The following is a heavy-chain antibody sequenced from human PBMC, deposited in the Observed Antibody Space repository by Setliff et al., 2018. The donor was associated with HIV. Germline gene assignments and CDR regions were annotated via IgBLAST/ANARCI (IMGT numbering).Heavy chain of an antibody. CDR3: ARIGRKQGAVGSFCDY. CDR2: IYHDGST. V-gene: IGHV4-59*01. CDR1: GGSINSYY. D-gene: IGHD3-10*01. J-gene: IGHJ4*02. Sequence: PSETLSLTCTVSGGSINSYYWSWIRQSPGKGLEWIGYIYHDGSTNYNPSLKSRLTMSMDMSKNPFSLRLRSVTAADTAVYYCARIGRKQGAVGSFCDYWGQGALVTVSS.